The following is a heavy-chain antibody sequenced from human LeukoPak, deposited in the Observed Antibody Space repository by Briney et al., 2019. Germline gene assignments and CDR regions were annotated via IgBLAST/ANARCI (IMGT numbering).Heavy chain of an antibody. CDR2: IWYNGSNK. Sequence: PGGSLRLSCAASGFTFSSYGMHWVRQAPGKGLEWVAVIWYNGSNKYYADSVKGRFTISRDNSKNTLYLQMNSLRAEDTAVYYCAKGKKLWSGYSVGGTRGDYFDYWGQGTLVTVSS. J-gene: IGHJ4*02. CDR1: GFTFSSYG. V-gene: IGHV3-33*06. CDR3: AKGKKLWSGYSVGGTRGDYFDY. D-gene: IGHD3-3*01.